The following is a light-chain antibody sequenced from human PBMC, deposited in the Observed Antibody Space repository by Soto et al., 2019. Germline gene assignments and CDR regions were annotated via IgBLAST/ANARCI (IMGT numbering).Light chain of an antibody. Sequence: QSALTQPASVSGSPGQSITISCTGTSSDVGSYNLVSWYQQHPGKAPKLMIYEGSKRPSGVSNRFSGSKSANTASLTISGLQAEDEADYYCSSYAGSRTFVFGGGTKLTVL. CDR1: SSDVGSYNL. CDR3: SSYAGSRTFV. CDR2: EGS. V-gene: IGLV2-23*03. J-gene: IGLJ2*01.